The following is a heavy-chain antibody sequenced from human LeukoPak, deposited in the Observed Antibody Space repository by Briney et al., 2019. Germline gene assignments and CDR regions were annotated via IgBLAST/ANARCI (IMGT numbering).Heavy chain of an antibody. CDR3: TRALITMVRGVITRGGHDAFDI. CDR2: ISAGAGST. V-gene: IGHV3-23*01. Sequence: GGSLRLSCAASGFTFDHYAMNWVRQAPGKGLEWVSTISAGAGSTYYADSVKGRFTISRDNAKNSLYLQMNSLRAEDTAVYYCTRALITMVRGVITRGGHDAFDIWGQGTMVTVSS. CDR1: GFTFDHYA. J-gene: IGHJ3*02. D-gene: IGHD3-10*01.